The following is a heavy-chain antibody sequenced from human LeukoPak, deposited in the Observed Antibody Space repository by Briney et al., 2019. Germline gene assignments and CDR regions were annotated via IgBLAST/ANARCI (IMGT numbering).Heavy chain of an antibody. V-gene: IGHV1-69*13. J-gene: IGHJ6*02. CDR1: GGTFSSYA. CDR2: IIPIFGTA. Sequence: SVKVSCKASGGTFSSYAISWVRQAPGQGLEWLGGIIPIFGTANYAQKFQGRVTITADESTSTAYMELSSLRSEDTAVYYCAREFGGTAMVPLSYYGMDVWGQGTTVTVSS. D-gene: IGHD5-18*01. CDR3: AREFGGTAMVPLSYYGMDV.